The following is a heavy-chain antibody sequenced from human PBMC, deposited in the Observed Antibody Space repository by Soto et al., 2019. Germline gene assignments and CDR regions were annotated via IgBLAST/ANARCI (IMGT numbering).Heavy chain of an antibody. Sequence: GGSLRLSWAASGFTFSSYWVHWVRQAPGKGLVWVSRINSDGSSTSYADSVKGRFTISRDNAKNTLYLQLNSLRAEDTAVYYCARYNYGAKYFDYWGQGTLDTVSS. CDR3: ARYNYGAKYFDY. D-gene: IGHD5-18*01. V-gene: IGHV3-74*01. J-gene: IGHJ4*02. CDR2: INSDGSST. CDR1: GFTFSSYW.